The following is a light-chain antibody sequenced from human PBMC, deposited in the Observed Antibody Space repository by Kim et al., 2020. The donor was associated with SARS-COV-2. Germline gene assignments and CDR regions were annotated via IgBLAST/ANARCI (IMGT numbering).Light chain of an antibody. J-gene: IGKJ4*01. CDR1: QSVSSN. Sequence: EIVMTQSPATLSVSPGERATLSCRASQSVSSNLAWYQQKPGQAPRLLIYGASTGATGIPARFSGSGSGTEFTLTISSLQSEDFAVYYCQQYNNWPPLTSGGGTKVDIK. CDR2: GAS. V-gene: IGKV3-15*01. CDR3: QQYNNWPPLT.